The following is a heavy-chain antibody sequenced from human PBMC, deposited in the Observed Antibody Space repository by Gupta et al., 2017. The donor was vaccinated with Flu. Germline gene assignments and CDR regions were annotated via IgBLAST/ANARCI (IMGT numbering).Heavy chain of an antibody. CDR2: SYSGGST. D-gene: IGHD4-17*01. Sequence: QVQLQESGPGLVKPSQTLSLTCTVSGDSRIPGSHFWAWLRRPAGKRLEWIGRSYSGGSTNYNPSLKSRVSMSVDMSKRQFSLQLTSVTAADTAVYYCARAVMDYGDYVWFDPWGQGTLVTVSS. CDR3: ARAVMDYGDYVWFDP. J-gene: IGHJ5*02. V-gene: IGHV4-61*02. CDR1: GDSRIPGSHF.